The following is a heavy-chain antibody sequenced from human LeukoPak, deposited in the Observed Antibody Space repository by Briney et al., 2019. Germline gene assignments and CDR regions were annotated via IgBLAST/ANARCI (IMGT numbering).Heavy chain of an antibody. D-gene: IGHD1-26*01. CDR3: ARSGSPRRNAFDI. CDR1: GFTFSSYE. V-gene: IGHV3-48*03. CDR2: ISSSGSTI. J-gene: IGHJ3*02. Sequence: GGSLRLSCAASGFTFSSYEMNWVRQAPGKGLGWVSYISSSGSTIYYADSVKGRFTISRDNAKNSLYLQMNSLRAEDTAVYYCARSGSPRRNAFDIWGQGTMVTVSS.